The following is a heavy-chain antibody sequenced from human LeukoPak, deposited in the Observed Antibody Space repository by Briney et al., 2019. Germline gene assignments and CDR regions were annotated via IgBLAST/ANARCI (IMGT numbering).Heavy chain of an antibody. CDR1: GFNFGTHA. Sequence: GGSLRLSCSASGFNFGTHAMHWVRQAPGKGLEWVAVIWHDGSNKLYAESVKGRFTISRDDSKNTLYLQMTGLGAEDAALYYCARDSTSSNFDYWGQGTLVTVSS. V-gene: IGHV3-33*01. D-gene: IGHD2-2*01. J-gene: IGHJ4*02. CDR2: IWHDGSNK. CDR3: ARDSTSSNFDY.